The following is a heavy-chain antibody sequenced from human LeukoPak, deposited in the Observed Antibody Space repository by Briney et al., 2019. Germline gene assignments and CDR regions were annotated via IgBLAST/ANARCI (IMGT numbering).Heavy chain of an antibody. J-gene: IGHJ5*01. CDR3: ARVEKSSEGGYRWFES. CDR1: GFTFSTYW. CDR2: INGAGNIT. Sequence: GGSLRLSCAASGFTFSTYWMHWVRQVPGEGLLGVSRINGAGNITTYADSVKGRFTMSRDNAKNTLYLQMNSLRVEDTAVYYCARVEKSSEGGYRWFESWGQGTLVTVSS. D-gene: IGHD3-22*01. V-gene: IGHV3-74*03.